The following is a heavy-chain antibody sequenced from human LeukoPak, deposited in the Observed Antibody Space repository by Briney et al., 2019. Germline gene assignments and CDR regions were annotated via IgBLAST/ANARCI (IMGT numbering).Heavy chain of an antibody. CDR2: ISSSSSYI. CDR3: ARLEKGSGSYYLYYYYYMDV. D-gene: IGHD3-10*01. J-gene: IGHJ6*03. CDR1: GFTFSSYN. Sequence: GGSLRLSCAASGFTFSSYNMNWVRQAPGKGLEWVSSISSSSSYIYYADSVKGRFTISRDNAKNSLYLQMNSLRAEDTAVYYCARLEKGSGSYYLYYYYYMDVWGKGTTVTVSS. V-gene: IGHV3-21*01.